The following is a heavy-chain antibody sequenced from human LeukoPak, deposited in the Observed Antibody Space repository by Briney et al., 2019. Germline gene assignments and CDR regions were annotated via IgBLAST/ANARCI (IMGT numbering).Heavy chain of an antibody. CDR3: ARSSPIAAAGTNP. J-gene: IGHJ5*02. CDR1: GGSFGGYY. V-gene: IGHV4-34*01. D-gene: IGHD6-13*01. Sequence: SETLSLTCAVYGGSFGGYYWSWIRQPPGKGLEWIGEINHSGSTNYNPSLKSRVTISVDTSKNQFSLKLSSVTAADTAVYYCARSSPIAAAGTNPWGQGTLVTVSS. CDR2: INHSGST.